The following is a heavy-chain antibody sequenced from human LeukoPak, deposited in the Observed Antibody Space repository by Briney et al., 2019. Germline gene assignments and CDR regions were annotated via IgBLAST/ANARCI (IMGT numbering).Heavy chain of an antibody. Sequence: PTLTVSFKASGYTFTGYYMHWVPQAPGQGLQWMGWINPNSGGTNYAQKFQGRVTMTRDTSISTAYMELSRLRSDDTAVYYCARRFWSGYSDYWGQGTLVTVSS. CDR1: GYTFTGYY. CDR2: INPNSGGT. CDR3: ARRFWSGYSDY. D-gene: IGHD3-3*01. J-gene: IGHJ4*02. V-gene: IGHV1-2*02.